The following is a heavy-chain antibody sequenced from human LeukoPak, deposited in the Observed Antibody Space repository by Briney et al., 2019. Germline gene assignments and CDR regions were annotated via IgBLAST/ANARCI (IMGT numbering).Heavy chain of an antibody. D-gene: IGHD6-19*01. CDR1: GFTFSSYA. V-gene: IGHV3-23*01. J-gene: IGHJ6*04. CDR2: ITGSGGRT. CDR3: VKSGSSRMDV. Sequence: GRSLRLSCAASGFTFSSYAMNWVRQAPGKGLEWVSAITGSGGRTYYADSVRGRFTISRDNSMNTLYLQMNSLRAEDTAVYYCVKSGSSRMDVWGKGTTVTISS.